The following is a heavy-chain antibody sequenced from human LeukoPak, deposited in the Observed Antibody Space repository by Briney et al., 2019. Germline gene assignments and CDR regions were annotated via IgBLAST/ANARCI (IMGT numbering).Heavy chain of an antibody. CDR2: IYHSGST. V-gene: IGHV4-30-2*01. D-gene: IGHD6-13*01. CDR1: GGSLSSGGYS. J-gene: IGHJ5*02. CDR3: AREAKYSSSWYSVGWFDP. Sequence: SQTLSLTCAVSGGSLSSGGYSWSWIRQPPGKGLEWIGYIYHSGSTYYNPSLKSRVTISVDRSKNQFSLKLSSVTAADTAVYYCAREAKYSSSWYSVGWFDPWGQGTLVTVSS.